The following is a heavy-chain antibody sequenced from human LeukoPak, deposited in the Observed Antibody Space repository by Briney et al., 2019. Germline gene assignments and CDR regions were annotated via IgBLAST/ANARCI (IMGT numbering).Heavy chain of an antibody. CDR3: ARFFYDSSGYYLGN. J-gene: IGHJ4*02. CDR2: MNPNSGNT. CDR1: GYTFTSYD. V-gene: IGHV1-8*01. Sequence: ASVKVSCKASGYTFTSYDINWVRQATGQGLEWMGWMNPNSGNTGYAQKFQGRATMTRNTSISTAYMELSSLRSEDTAVYYCARFFYDSSGYYLGNGGQGTLVTVSS. D-gene: IGHD3-22*01.